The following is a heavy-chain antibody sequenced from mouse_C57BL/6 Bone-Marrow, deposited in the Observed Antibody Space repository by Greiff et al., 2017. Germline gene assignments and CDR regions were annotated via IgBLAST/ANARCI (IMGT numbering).Heavy chain of an antibody. J-gene: IGHJ1*03. D-gene: IGHD2-3*01. V-gene: IGHV7-1*01. CDR2: SRNKANDYTT. CDR3: AIDAPPYDGYWYFDG. Sequence: EVMLVESGGGLVQSGRSLRLSCATSGFTFSDFYMEWVRQAPGKGLEWIAASRNKANDYTTEYSASVKGRFIVSRETSQSILYLQMNALRAEDTAIYYCAIDAPPYDGYWYFDGWGTGTTVTVSS. CDR1: GFTFSDFY.